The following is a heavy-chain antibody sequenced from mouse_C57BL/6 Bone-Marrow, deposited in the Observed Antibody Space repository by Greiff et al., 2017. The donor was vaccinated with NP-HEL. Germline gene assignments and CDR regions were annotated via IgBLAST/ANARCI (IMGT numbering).Heavy chain of an antibody. CDR3: AVVYYFDY. J-gene: IGHJ2*01. CDR1: GYSFTGYY. CDR2: INPSTGGT. Sequence: VQLQQSGPELVKPGASVKISCKASGYSFTGYYMNWVKQSPEKSLEWIGEINPSTGGTTYNQKFKAKATLTVDKSSSTAYMQLKSLTSEDSAVYYCAVVYYFDYWGQGTTLTVSS. D-gene: IGHD1-1*01. V-gene: IGHV1-42*01.